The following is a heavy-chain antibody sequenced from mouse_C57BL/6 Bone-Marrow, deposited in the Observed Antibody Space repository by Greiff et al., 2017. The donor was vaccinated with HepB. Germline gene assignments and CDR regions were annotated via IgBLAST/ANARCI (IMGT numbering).Heavy chain of an antibody. J-gene: IGHJ2*01. CDR2: IDPSDIYT. Sequence: QVQLQQSGAELVKPGASVKLSCKASGYTFTSYWMQWVKQRPGQGLEWIGEIDPSDIYTNYNQKFKGKATLTVDTSSSTAYIQLSSLTSEDSAVYYCARGISYWGQGTTLTVSS. D-gene: IGHD6-2*01. V-gene: IGHV1-50*01. CDR3: ARGISY. CDR1: GYTFTSYW.